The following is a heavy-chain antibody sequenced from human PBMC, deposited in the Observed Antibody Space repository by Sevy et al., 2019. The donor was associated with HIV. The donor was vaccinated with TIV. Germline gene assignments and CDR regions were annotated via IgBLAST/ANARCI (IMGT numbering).Heavy chain of an antibody. Sequence: GGSLSLPFAASGFTSSTYQFPWVRQAPGRGREWGPVIQYDGSGKSYADSVKGRFTISRDNSKNTRFLQMNSLRAEDTAVYYCTRVRGLLGWFDSWGQGTLVTVSS. CDR1: GFTSSTYQ. CDR3: TRVRGLLGWFDS. J-gene: IGHJ5*01. CDR2: IQYDGSGK. V-gene: IGHV3-30*04. D-gene: IGHD3-10*01.